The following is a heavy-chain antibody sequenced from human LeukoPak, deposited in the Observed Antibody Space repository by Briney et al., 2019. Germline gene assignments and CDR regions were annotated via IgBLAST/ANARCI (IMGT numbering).Heavy chain of an antibody. J-gene: IGHJ4*02. V-gene: IGHV3-13*04. D-gene: IGHD3-22*01. CDR2: ICTAGDT. CDR1: GFTFSSYD. CDR3: ARGNYDSSGYTFDY. Sequence: GGSLRLSCAASGFTFSSYDMHWVRQAPGKGLEWVSAICTAGDTYYPVSVKGRFTIFTKNYKNSLYLQMNSLRAGDTAVYYWARGNYDSSGYTFDYWGQGTLVTVSS.